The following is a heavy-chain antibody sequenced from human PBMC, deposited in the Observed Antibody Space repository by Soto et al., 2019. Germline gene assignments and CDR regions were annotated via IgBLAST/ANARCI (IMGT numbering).Heavy chain of an antibody. CDR3: ARVTYYGAHYSSYCGVDV. CDR1: GFSFNDYA. D-gene: IGHD4-17*01. CDR2: LKQDGSGK. J-gene: IGHJ6*02. V-gene: IGHV3-7*01. Sequence: GGSLRLSCATSGFSFNDYAMYWVRQAPGKGLEWVANLKQDGSGKYYVDSVKGRFTISRDNAKNSLHLQMNSLRAEDTAVYYCARVTYYGAHYSSYCGVDVWGQGTTVTVSS.